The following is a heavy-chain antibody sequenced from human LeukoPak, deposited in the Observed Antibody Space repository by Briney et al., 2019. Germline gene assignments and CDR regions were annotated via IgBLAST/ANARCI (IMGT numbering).Heavy chain of an antibody. CDR1: GFTFSSYW. CDR3: GRGRYCSTSRCYGDYNYYGMDV. V-gene: IGHV3-7*01. Sequence: GGSLRLSCAASGFTFSSYWMSWVRQAPGKGLEWVANIKEDGSEKYYVDSVKGRFTISRDNAKKSLYLQMNSLRAEDTAVYYCGRGRYCSTSRCYGDYNYYGMDVWGQGTTVTVSS. J-gene: IGHJ6*02. D-gene: IGHD2-2*01. CDR2: IKEDGSEK.